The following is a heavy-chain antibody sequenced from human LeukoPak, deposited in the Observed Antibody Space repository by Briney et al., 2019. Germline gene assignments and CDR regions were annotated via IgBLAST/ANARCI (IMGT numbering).Heavy chain of an antibody. CDR1: GFAFSNYA. CDR3: ATVYYYDSSGYYYFDY. V-gene: IGHV3-23*01. D-gene: IGHD3-22*01. Sequence: PGGSLRLSCAASGFAFSNYAMSWVRQAPGKGLEWVSSLSGGGDSRYYADSVMGRFTISRDNSKNTPYLQMNSLRAEDTAVYYCATVYYYDSSGYYYFDYWGQGTLVTVSS. J-gene: IGHJ4*02. CDR2: LSGGGDSR.